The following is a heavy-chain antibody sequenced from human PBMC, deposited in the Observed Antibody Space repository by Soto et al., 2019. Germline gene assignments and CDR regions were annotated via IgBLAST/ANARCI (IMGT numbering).Heavy chain of an antibody. Sequence: VQLVESGGGVVQPGRSLRLSCEASGFTFSTYGMHWVRQAPGKGLEWVAVIWYDGSQQYYADSVRGRFTVSRDNSKNTLYLQMSSLRDEDTAVYFCAGHSGGWHGRGFPLDYWGQGTLVTVSS. D-gene: IGHD6-25*01. J-gene: IGHJ4*02. CDR3: AGHSGGWHGRGFPLDY. CDR1: GFTFSTYG. CDR2: IWYDGSQQ. V-gene: IGHV3-33*01.